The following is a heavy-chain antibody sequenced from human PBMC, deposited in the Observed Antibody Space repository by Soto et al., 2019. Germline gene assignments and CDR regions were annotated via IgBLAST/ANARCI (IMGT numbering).Heavy chain of an antibody. CDR3: ARHSLEISKGPLYYYGMDV. CDR2: IYPGDSDT. V-gene: IGHV5-51*01. CDR1: GYRFTNYW. D-gene: IGHD1-1*01. Sequence: PGESLKISCKGSGYRFTNYWIGWVRQMPGKGLEWMGIIYPGDSDTRYSPSFQGQVTISADKSISTAYLQWSSLKASDTAMYYCARHSLEISKGPLYYYGMDVWGQGTTVT. J-gene: IGHJ6*02.